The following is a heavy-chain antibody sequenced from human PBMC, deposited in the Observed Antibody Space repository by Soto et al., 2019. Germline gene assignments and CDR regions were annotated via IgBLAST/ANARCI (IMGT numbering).Heavy chain of an antibody. CDR3: ARRSSSWYRLNWFDP. CDR2: INYSGST. Sequence: SETLSLTCTVSGGSISSYYWSWIRQPTGKGLEWIGEINYSGSTNYNPSLKSRVTISVDTSKNQFSLKLSSVTAADTAVYYCARRSSSWYRLNWFDPWGQGTLVTVSS. V-gene: IGHV4-59*12. D-gene: IGHD6-13*01. J-gene: IGHJ5*02. CDR1: GGSISSYY.